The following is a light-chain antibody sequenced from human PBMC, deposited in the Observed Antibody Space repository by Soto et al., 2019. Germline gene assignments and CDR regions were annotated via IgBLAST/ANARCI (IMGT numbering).Light chain of an antibody. CDR3: SSYAGSSNV. CDR1: SSDVGGYNY. CDR2: EVN. Sequence: QSALTQPPSASGSPGQSVAISCTGTSSDVGGYNYVSWYQQHPGKAAKLMIYEVNKRPSGVPDRFSGSKSGNTASLTVSGLQAEDEADYYCSSYAGSSNVFGTRTKLTVL. V-gene: IGLV2-8*01. J-gene: IGLJ1*01.